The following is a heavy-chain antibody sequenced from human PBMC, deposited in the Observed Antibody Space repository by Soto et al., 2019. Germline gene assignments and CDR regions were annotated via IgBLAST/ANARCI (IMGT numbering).Heavy chain of an antibody. V-gene: IGHV6-1*01. CDR1: GDSVSSNRVA. D-gene: IGHD6-6*01. CDR3: ARDQQYSSSSWGDYYYYGMDV. Sequence: SETLSLTCAISGDSVSSNRVAWNWIRQCPSRGLEWLGRTYYRSKWYNDYAVSVKSRITINPDTTKNQFSLQLNSVTPEDTAVYYCARDQQYSSSSWGDYYYYGMDVWGQGTTVTVSS. CDR2: TYYRSKWYN. J-gene: IGHJ6*02.